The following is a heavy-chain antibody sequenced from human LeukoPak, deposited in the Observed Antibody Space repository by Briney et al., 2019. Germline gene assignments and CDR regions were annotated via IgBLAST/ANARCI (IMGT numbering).Heavy chain of an antibody. CDR3: ARARDIVVVVAATHFDY. V-gene: IGHV4-39*01. D-gene: IGHD2-15*01. CDR2: IYYSGST. J-gene: IGHJ4*02. CDR1: GGSISSSSCY. Sequence: SETLSLTCTVSGGSISSSSCYWGWIRQPPGKGLEWIGSIYYSGSTYYNPSLKSRVTISVDTSKNQFSPKLSSVTAADTAVYYCARARDIVVVVAATHFDYWGQGTLVTVSS.